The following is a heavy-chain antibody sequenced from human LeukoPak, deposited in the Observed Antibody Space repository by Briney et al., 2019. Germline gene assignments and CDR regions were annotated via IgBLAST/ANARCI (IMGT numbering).Heavy chain of an antibody. CDR1: GFTFSSYW. CDR2: IKPDGSEK. CDR3: VRVANGATFDY. Sequence: GGSLRLSCVASGFTFSSYWMGWVRQAPGKGLEWVANIKPDGSEKYYVDSVKGRFTISRDNAKNSLYLQMISLRAEDTAVYYCVRVANGATFDYWGRGTLVTVSS. J-gene: IGHJ4*02. V-gene: IGHV3-7*01. D-gene: IGHD5-12*01.